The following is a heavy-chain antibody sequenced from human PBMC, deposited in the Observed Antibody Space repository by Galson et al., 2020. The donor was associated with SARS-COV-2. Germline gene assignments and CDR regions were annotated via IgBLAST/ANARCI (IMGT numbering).Heavy chain of an antibody. D-gene: IGHD3-3*01. V-gene: IGHV5-10-1*01. Sequence: HGESLKISCKGSGYSFTSYWISWVRQMPGKGLEWMGRIDPSDSYTNYSPSFQGHVTISADKSIITAYLQWSSLKASDTAMYYCARGASSGYYSRHNGGDNWFDPWGQGTLVTVSS. J-gene: IGHJ5*02. CDR2: IDPSDSYT. CDR1: GYSFTSYW. CDR3: ARGASSGYYSRHNGGDNWFDP.